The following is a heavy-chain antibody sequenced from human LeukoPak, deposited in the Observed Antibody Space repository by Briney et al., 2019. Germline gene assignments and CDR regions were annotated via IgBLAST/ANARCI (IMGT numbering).Heavy chain of an antibody. D-gene: IGHD6-6*01. Sequence: PSETLSLTCTVSGGSISSYYWSWIRQPPGKGLEWIGYIYYSGSTNCNPSLKSRVTISVDTSKNQFSLKLSSVTAADTAVYYCARRSIAGTDYWGQGTLVTVSS. J-gene: IGHJ4*02. CDR3: ARRSIAGTDY. V-gene: IGHV4-59*08. CDR1: GGSISSYY. CDR2: IYYSGST.